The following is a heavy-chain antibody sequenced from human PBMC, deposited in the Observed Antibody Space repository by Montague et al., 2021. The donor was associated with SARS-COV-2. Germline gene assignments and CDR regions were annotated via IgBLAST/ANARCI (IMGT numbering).Heavy chain of an antibody. J-gene: IGHJ6*02. CDR3: ARLGRQQLVRLSGMDV. V-gene: IGHV4-39*07. CDR1: GGSISSSSYY. CDR2: IYYRGST. Sequence: SETLSLTCTVSGGSISSSSYYWGWIRQPPGKGLEWIGSIYYRGSTYYXXXLKSRVTISVDTSKNQFSLKLSSVTAADTAVYYCARLGRQQLVRLSGMDVWGQGTTVTVSS. D-gene: IGHD6-13*01.